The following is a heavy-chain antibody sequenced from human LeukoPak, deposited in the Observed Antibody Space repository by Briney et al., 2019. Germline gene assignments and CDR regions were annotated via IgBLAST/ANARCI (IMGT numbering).Heavy chain of an antibody. D-gene: IGHD2-2*01. J-gene: IGHJ4*02. CDR1: GGSFSGYY. V-gene: IGHV4-34*01. CDR3: ARGLLGYCSSTSCQTHGDY. CDR2: INHSGST. Sequence: PETLSLTCAVYGGSFSGYYWSWIRQPPGKGLEWIGEINHSGSTNYNPSLKSRVTISVDTSKNQFSLKLSSVTAADTAVYYCARGLLGYCSSTSCQTHGDYWGQGTLVTVSS.